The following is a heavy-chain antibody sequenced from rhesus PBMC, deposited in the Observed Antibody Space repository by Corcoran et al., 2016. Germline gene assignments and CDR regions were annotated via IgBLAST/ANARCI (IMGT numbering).Heavy chain of an antibody. V-gene: IGHV4-173*01. Sequence: QLQLPESGPGLVKPSETLSLTCAVSGGSISSNYWSWIRQPPGKGLEWIGRISVSSGRTDDNPSLKSRVTISTDTSKNQVSLKLSSVTAADTAVYDCARDAPGYYYAFDFWGQGLRVTVSS. CDR1: GGSISSNY. CDR3: ARDAPGYYYAFDF. D-gene: IGHD3-34*01. CDR2: ISVSSGRT. J-gene: IGHJ3*01.